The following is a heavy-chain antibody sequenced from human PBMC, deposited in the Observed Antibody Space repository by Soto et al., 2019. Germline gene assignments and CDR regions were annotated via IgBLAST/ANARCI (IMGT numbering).Heavy chain of an antibody. CDR3: ARDRGVIAAAGQRRNYNWFDP. D-gene: IGHD6-13*01. Sequence: ASVKVSCKASGYTFTSYSMHWVLQAPGQRLEWMGWINAGNGNTKYSQKFQGRVTITRDTSASTAYMELSSLRSEDTAVYYCARDRGVIAAAGQRRNYNWFDPWGQGTLVTVSS. CDR1: GYTFTSYS. V-gene: IGHV1-3*01. J-gene: IGHJ5*02. CDR2: INAGNGNT.